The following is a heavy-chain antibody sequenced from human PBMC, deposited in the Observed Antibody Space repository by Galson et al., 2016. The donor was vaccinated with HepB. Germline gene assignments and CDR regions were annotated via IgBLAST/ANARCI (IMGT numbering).Heavy chain of an antibody. CDR3: STDQVLPYYDILTGYRAHYYYYLMDV. V-gene: IGHV3-15*01. J-gene: IGHJ6*02. CDR1: GFTFSNAW. Sequence: SLRLSCAASGFTFSNAWMSWVRQAPGEGLEWVGRIKSKTDGGTTDYAAPVKGRFTISRDDSRNTLYLQMNSLKTEDTAVYYCSTDQVLPYYDILTGYRAHYYYYLMDVWGQGTTVTVSS. D-gene: IGHD3-9*01. CDR2: IKSKTDGGTT.